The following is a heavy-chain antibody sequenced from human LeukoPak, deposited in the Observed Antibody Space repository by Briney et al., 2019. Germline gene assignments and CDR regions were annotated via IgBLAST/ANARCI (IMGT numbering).Heavy chain of an antibody. Sequence: SGGSLRLSCAASGFTFSSYSMNWVRQAPGKGLEWVSYISSSSSTIYYADSVKGRFTISRDNAKNSLYLQMNSLRAEDTAVYYCARAGGEKPGYCSSTSCYWGQGTLVTVSS. J-gene: IGHJ4*02. CDR3: ARAGGEKPGYCSSTSCY. CDR1: GFTFSSYS. D-gene: IGHD2-2*01. V-gene: IGHV3-48*01. CDR2: ISSSSSTI.